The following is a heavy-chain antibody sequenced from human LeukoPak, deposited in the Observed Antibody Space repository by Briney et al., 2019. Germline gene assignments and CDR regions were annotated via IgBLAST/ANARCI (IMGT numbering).Heavy chain of an antibody. CDR1: GYSFTSYW. Sequence: GESLKISCKGSGYSFTSYWIGWVRQMPGKGLEWMGTIYPGDSDTRYSPSFQGQVTISADKSISTAYLQWSSLKASDTAMYYCARHYYGSGSYYNKPFDYWGQGTLVTVSS. J-gene: IGHJ4*02. CDR2: IYPGDSDT. V-gene: IGHV5-51*01. D-gene: IGHD3-10*01. CDR3: ARHYYGSGSYYNKPFDY.